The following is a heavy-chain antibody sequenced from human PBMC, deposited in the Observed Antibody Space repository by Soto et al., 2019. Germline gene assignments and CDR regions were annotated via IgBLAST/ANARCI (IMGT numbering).Heavy chain of an antibody. V-gene: IGHV5-51*01. Sequence: PGESLKNPWKGSGYRFTSYWIGGVRHKPGKGLEWMWIIYPGDSDTKYSPPFQGQVTISADKSITTAYLQWSSLKASDTAMYYCARHQIPSKAARAPFDYWGQGTLVTVSS. CDR3: ARHQIPSKAARAPFDY. J-gene: IGHJ4*02. CDR1: GYRFTSYW. CDR2: IYPGDSDT. D-gene: IGHD6-13*01.